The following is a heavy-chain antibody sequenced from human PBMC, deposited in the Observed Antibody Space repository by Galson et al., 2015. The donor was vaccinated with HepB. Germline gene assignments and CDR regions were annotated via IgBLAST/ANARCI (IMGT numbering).Heavy chain of an antibody. J-gene: IGHJ6*02. V-gene: IGHV3-30*04. CDR3: ARGIYDYGDYINFHYYGMDV. CDR2: ISYDGRNK. Sequence: SLRLSCAASGFTFSSYPIHWVRQAPGKGLEWVAVISYDGRNKYYADSVKGRFTISRDNSKNTLYLQMNSLRAEDTAVFYCARGIYDYGDYINFHYYGMDVWGQGTTVTVSS. D-gene: IGHD4-17*01. CDR1: GFTFSSYP.